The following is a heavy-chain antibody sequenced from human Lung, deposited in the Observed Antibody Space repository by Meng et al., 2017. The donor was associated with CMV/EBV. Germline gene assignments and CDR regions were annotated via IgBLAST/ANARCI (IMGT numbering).Heavy chain of an antibody. CDR2: IPHRGSS. Sequence: QVRLRRSGPALVKPSETLSLTCAVSGDSITNHNWWAWVRQPPGKGLEWIGEIPHRGSSAYNPSLKSRVSMSIDKSKNQFSLKLTSVTAADTAVYHCLRRSGGSVWGQGTLVTVSS. CDR3: LRRSGGSV. CDR1: GDSITNHNW. J-gene: IGHJ1*01. D-gene: IGHD3-10*01. V-gene: IGHV4-4*02.